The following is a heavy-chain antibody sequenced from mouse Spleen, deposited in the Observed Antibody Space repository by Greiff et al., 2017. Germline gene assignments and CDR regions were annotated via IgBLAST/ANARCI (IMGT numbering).Heavy chain of an antibody. J-gene: IGHJ4*01. D-gene: IGHD2-2*01. CDR3: ARGGYPYYAMDY. CDR1: GFTFSDYG. CDR2: ISSGSSTI. Sequence: EVKLVESGGGLVKPGGSLKLSCAASGFTFSDYGMHWVRQAPEKGLEWVAYISSGSSTIYYADTVKGRFTISRDNAKNTLFLQMTSLRSEDTAMYYCARGGYPYYAMDYWGQGTSVTVSS. V-gene: IGHV5-17*01.